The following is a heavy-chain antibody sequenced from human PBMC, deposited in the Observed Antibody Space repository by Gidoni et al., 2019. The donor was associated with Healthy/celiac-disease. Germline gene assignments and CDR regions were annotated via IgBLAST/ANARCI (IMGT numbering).Heavy chain of an antibody. D-gene: IGHD6-13*01. Sequence: QVQLVESGGGVVQPGRSLRLSCAASGFTFSSYGMHWVRQAPGKGLEWVAVISYDGSNKYYADSVKGRFTISRDNSKNTLYLQMNSLRAEDTAVYYCAKDSPIMQQLSYWGQGTLVTVSS. CDR1: GFTFSSYG. CDR2: ISYDGSNK. V-gene: IGHV3-30*18. J-gene: IGHJ4*02. CDR3: AKDSPIMQQLSY.